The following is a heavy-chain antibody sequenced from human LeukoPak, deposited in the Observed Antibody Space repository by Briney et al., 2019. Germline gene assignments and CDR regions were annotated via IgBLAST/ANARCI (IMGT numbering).Heavy chain of an antibody. CDR1: GYSISSGYY. Sequence: PSETLSLTCAVSGYSISSGYYWGWIRQPPGKGLEWIGSMYHSGSTYYNPSLKSRVTISVDTSKNQFSLKLSSVTAADTAVYYCARDVKYYDILTGYYTEYYFDYWGQGTLVTVSS. CDR3: ARDVKYYDILTGYYTEYYFDY. D-gene: IGHD3-9*01. V-gene: IGHV4-38-2*02. J-gene: IGHJ4*02. CDR2: MYHSGST.